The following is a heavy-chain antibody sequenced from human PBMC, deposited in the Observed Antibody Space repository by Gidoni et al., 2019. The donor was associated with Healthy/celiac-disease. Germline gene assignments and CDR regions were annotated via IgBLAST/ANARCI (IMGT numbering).Heavy chain of an antibody. CDR3: AIHLGLGVRFAFDI. Sequence: QLQLVQSGAEVKKPGASVKVSCTASGYTFTSYDINWVRQSTGQGLEWMGWMNPNSGNTGYAQKFQGRVTMTRTTSRSTAYMEMSSLRSEDTAVYYCAIHLGLGVRFAFDIWGQGTMVTVSS. V-gene: IGHV1-8*01. J-gene: IGHJ3*02. D-gene: IGHD3-10*01. CDR1: GYTFTSYD. CDR2: MNPNSGNT.